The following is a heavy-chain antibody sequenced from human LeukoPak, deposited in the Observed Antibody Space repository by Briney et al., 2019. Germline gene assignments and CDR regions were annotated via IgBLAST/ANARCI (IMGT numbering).Heavy chain of an antibody. CDR1: GDTFTSYY. V-gene: IGHV1-46*01. D-gene: IGHD6-13*01. CDR2: INPSGGST. Sequence: ASVKVSCKASGDTFTSYYMHWVRQAPGQGLEWMGIINPSGGSTSYAQKFQGRVTMTRDTSTSTVYMELSSLRSEDTAAYYCARDPKVAAAGTRYFDLWGRGTLVTVSS. J-gene: IGHJ2*01. CDR3: ARDPKVAAAGTRYFDL.